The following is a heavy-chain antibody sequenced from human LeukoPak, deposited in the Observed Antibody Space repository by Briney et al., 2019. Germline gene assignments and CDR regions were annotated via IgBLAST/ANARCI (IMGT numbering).Heavy chain of an antibody. CDR2: IYSGGST. CDR1: GFTVSSNY. Sequence: GGSPRLSCAASGFTVSSNYMSWVRQAPGKGLEWVSVIYSGGSTYYADSVKGRFTISRDNSKNTLYLQMNSLRAEDTAVYYCARGDSGWYYFDYWGQGTLVTVSS. CDR3: ARGDSGWYYFDY. V-gene: IGHV3-53*01. J-gene: IGHJ4*02. D-gene: IGHD6-19*01.